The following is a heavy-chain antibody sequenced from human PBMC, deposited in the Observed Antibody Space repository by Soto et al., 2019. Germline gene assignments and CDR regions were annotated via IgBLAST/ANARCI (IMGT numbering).Heavy chain of an antibody. V-gene: IGHV4-59*01. CDR3: AAGEASSRNLAPYYLDF. CDR2: IHYSGTT. Sequence: SETLSLTCTVSGGSIRNYFWTWIRQPPGKGLEWIGYIHYSGTTSFFPSYNPSLRSRVTISEDTSKNQFSLKLLSVTTADTAVYFCAAGEASSRNLAPYYLDFWGQGTLVTVSS. CDR1: GGSIRNYF. J-gene: IGHJ4*02. D-gene: IGHD6-13*01.